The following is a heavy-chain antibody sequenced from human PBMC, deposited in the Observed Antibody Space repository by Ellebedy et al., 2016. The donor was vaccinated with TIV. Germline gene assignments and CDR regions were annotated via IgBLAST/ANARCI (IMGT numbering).Heavy chain of an antibody. CDR2: IVRSGDST. CDR1: GFTFRSYG. D-gene: IGHD3-16*01. V-gene: IGHV3-64D*06. CDR3: VKAWGD. Sequence: PGGSLRLSCAASGFTFRSYGMHWVRQAPGKGLEYISAIVRSGDSTYYANSVKGRFIISRDNSKNTLYLQMSSLRLEDTAVYYCVKAWGDWGQGTLVTVSS. J-gene: IGHJ4*02.